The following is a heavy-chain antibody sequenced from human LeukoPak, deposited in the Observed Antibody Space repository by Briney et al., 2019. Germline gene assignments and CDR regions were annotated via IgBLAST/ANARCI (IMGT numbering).Heavy chain of an antibody. CDR2: ISSSSRAT. CDR1: GFTFSNYN. Sequence: PGGSLRLSCTASGFTFSNYNMNWVRQAPGKGLEWVSYISSSSRATYYADSVKGRFTISRDNAKNSLYLQMNSLTDEDTAVYYCAAYSNYAYSFDSWGQGTLVTVSS. V-gene: IGHV3-48*02. CDR3: AAYSNYAYSFDS. D-gene: IGHD4-4*01. J-gene: IGHJ5*01.